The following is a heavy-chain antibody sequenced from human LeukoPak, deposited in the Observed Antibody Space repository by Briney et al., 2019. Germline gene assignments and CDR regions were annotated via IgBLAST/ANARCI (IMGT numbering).Heavy chain of an antibody. CDR1: GGSFSGYY. D-gene: IGHD2-2*01. CDR2: INHSGST. Sequence: PSETLSLTCAVYGGSFSGYYWSWIRQPPGKGLEWIGEINHSGSTNYNPSLKSRVTISVDTSKNQFSLKLSSVTAADTAVYYCARPRRYQLLRHAFDIWGQGTMVTVSS. V-gene: IGHV4-34*01. CDR3: ARPRRYQLLRHAFDI. J-gene: IGHJ3*02.